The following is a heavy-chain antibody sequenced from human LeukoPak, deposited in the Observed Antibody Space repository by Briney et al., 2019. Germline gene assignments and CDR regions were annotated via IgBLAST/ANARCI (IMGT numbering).Heavy chain of an antibody. CDR1: GFTFSSYA. J-gene: IGHJ4*02. CDR2: IPYDGSNK. CDR3: ARDGYGDYVLGYFDY. D-gene: IGHD4-17*01. Sequence: GGSLRLSCAASGFTFSSYAMHWVRQAPGKGLEWVAVIPYDGSNKYYADSVKGRFTISRDNSKNTLYLQMNSLRAEDTAVYYCARDGYGDYVLGYFDYWGQGTLVTVSS. V-gene: IGHV3-30-3*01.